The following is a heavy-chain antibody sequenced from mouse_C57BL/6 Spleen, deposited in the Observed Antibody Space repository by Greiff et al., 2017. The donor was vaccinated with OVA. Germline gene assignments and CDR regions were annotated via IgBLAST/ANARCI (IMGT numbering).Heavy chain of an antibody. D-gene: IGHD1-1*01. V-gene: IGHV6-3*01. CDR2: IRLKSDNYAT. CDR3: TGGPLYYGSNYFDY. Sequence: EVKLEESGGGLVQPGGSMKLSCVASGFTFSNYWMNWVRQSPEKGLEWVAQIRLKSDNYATHYAESVKGRFTISRDDSKSSVYLQMNNLRAEDTGIYYCTGGPLYYGSNYFDYWGQGTTLTVSS. CDR1: GFTFSNYW. J-gene: IGHJ2*01.